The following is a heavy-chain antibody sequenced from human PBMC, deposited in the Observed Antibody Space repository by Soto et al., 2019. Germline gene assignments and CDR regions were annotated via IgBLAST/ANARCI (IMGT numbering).Heavy chain of an antibody. CDR2: INPSGGTT. J-gene: IGHJ4*02. Sequence: EASVKVSCKASGYTFTNYYIHWLRQAPGQGLEWMGLINPSGGTTTYAQKFQGRVTMTSDTSTSTVYMELTTLTSEDTAVYYCARAIDYDILTGYPAPPDYWGQGTLVTVSS. CDR1: GYTFTNYY. D-gene: IGHD3-9*01. CDR3: ARAIDYDILTGYPAPPDY. V-gene: IGHV1-46*01.